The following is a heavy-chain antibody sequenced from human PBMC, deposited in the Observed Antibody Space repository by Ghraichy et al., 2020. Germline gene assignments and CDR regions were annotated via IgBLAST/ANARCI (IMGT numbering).Heavy chain of an antibody. J-gene: IGHJ6*02. Sequence: GGSLRLSCAASEFTVSSKYMSWVRQAPGKGLEWVSVIYSNGSPFYADSAKGRFTISRDSSKNTLYLQMNSLRTEDTAVYYCATSRYCGGDCYLDVWGQGTTVTVSS. CDR2: IYSNGSP. V-gene: IGHV3-66*01. D-gene: IGHD2-21*02. CDR3: ATSRYCGGDCYLDV. CDR1: EFTVSSKY.